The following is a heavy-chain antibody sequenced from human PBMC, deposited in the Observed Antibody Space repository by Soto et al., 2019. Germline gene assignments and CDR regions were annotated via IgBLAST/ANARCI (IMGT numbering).Heavy chain of an antibody. Sequence: VQLGQSGAEVKKPGSAVKVSCKASGGTFHSYTISCVRQAPGEGLEWMGRIIPILGIANYAQKFQGRATINADKSTSTAYMELSILSTEDTAVYYGEREEDGDNVDYWGQGSLGIFSS. CDR2: IIPILGIA. CDR3: EREEDGDNVDY. CDR1: GGTFHSYT. V-gene: IGHV1-69*08. J-gene: IGHJ4*02.